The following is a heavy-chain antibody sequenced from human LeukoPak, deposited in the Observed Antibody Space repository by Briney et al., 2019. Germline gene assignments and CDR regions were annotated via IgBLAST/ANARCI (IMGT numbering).Heavy chain of an antibody. Sequence: PGGSLRLSCADSGFTFSSSAMSWVRQAPGKGLYWVSDISGSGTGTYYADSVKGRFTISRDNTKNTLYLQMNSLRAEDTAVYYCAKEGGTGTRFDYWAREPWSPSPQ. CDR3: AKEGGTGTRFDY. J-gene: IGHJ4*02. D-gene: IGHD1-7*01. V-gene: IGHV3-23*01. CDR2: ISGSGTGT. CDR1: GFTFSSSA.